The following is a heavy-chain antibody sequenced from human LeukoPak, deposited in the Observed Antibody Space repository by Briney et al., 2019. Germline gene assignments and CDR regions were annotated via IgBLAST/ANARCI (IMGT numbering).Heavy chain of an antibody. CDR1: GYSISSGYY. V-gene: IGHV4-61*01. J-gene: IGHJ3*02. CDR3: ASSGVGGRQTNDAFDI. CDR2: IYYSGST. D-gene: IGHD3-10*01. Sequence: SETLSLTCTVSGYSISSGYYWGWIRQPPGKGLEWIGYIYYSGSTNYNPSLKSRVTISVDTSKNQFSLKLSSVTAADTAVYYCASSGVGGRQTNDAFDIWGQGTMVTVSS.